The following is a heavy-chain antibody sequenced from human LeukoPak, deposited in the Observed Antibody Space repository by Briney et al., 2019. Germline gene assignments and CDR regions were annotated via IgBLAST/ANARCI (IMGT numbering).Heavy chain of an antibody. D-gene: IGHD6-6*01. CDR3: AKDRARGSSFRSDY. V-gene: IGHV3-23*01. J-gene: IGHJ4*02. CDR2: IRGDGGGP. Sequence: PGGSLRLSCSASGFTFSNYGMTWVRQAPGKGLEWVSDIRGDGGGPHYADSVKGRFTISRDNSKNTLYLQMNSLRAEDTAVYYCAKDRARGSSFRSDYWGQGTLVTVSS. CDR1: GFTFSNYG.